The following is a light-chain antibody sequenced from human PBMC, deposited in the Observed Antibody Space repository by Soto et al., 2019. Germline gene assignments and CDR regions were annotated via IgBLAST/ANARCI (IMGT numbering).Light chain of an antibody. CDR1: QSVSSN. J-gene: IGKJ1*01. Sequence: EIVMTQSPATLSVSPGERATLSCRASQSVSSNLAWYQQKPGQAPRLLIYGASTRANGIPARFSGSGSGTEFTLTISSLQSADFAVYYCQQYNNWLRTFGQGTKVEIK. V-gene: IGKV3-15*01. CDR2: GAS. CDR3: QQYNNWLRT.